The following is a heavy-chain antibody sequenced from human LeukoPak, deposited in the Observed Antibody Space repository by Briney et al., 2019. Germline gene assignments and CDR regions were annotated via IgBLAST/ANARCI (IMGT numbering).Heavy chain of an antibody. CDR1: GFTFSSYG. V-gene: IGHV3-30*03. J-gene: IGHJ4*02. Sequence: GRSLRLSCAASGFTFSSYGMHWVRQAPGKGLEWVAVISYDGSNKYYADSVKGRFTISRDNTKNTLSLQMNSLRAEDTAVYYCAPCSGGNCVPQPLFDYWGQGTLVTVSS. CDR2: ISYDGSNK. CDR3: APCSGGNCVPQPLFDY. D-gene: IGHD2-15*01.